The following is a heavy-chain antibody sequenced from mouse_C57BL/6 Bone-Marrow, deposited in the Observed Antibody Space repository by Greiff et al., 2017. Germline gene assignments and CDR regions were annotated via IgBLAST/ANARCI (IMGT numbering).Heavy chain of an antibody. CDR2: IYPRSGNT. J-gene: IGHJ2*01. V-gene: IGHV1-81*01. CDR1: GYTFTSYG. D-gene: IGHD1-1*01. Sequence: VQLQQSGAELARPGASVKLSCKASGYTFTSYGISWVKQRTGQGLEWIGEIYPRSGNTYYNEKFKGKAKLPADKSSRTAYMRLRSLTSKDSAVYFCARWYYGSSPYFDYWGKGTTLTVSS. CDR3: ARWYYGSSPYFDY.